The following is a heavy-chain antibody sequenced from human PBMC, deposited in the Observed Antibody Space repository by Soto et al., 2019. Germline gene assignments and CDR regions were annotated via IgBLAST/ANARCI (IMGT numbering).Heavy chain of an antibody. J-gene: IGHJ3*02. CDR3: ARATVRYYDILTGYYDGAFDI. V-gene: IGHV4-34*01. CDR2: INHSGST. Sequence: SETLSLTCAVYGGSFSGYYWSWIRQPPGKGLEWIGEINHSGSTNYNPSLKSRVTISVDTSKKQFSLKLSSVTAADTAVYYCARATVRYYDILTGYYDGAFDIWGRGTMVNVSS. D-gene: IGHD3-9*01. CDR1: GGSFSGYY.